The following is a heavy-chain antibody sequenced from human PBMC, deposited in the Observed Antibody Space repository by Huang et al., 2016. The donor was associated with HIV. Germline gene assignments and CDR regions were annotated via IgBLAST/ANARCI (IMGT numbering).Heavy chain of an antibody. J-gene: IGHJ4*02. V-gene: IGHV3-74*01. D-gene: IGHD3-22*01. CDR1: GFRISSYW. CDR2: INSYGSST. CDR3: ARDPRIQSWLNFFDY. Sequence: EVQLVASGGGLVQPGGSLRLSCAASGFRISSYWMHWVRQAPGKGLVWVSRINSYGSSTSYADSVKGRLTISRDNAKNTLYLQINSLRAEDTAVYYCARDPRIQSWLNFFDYWGQGTLVSVSS.